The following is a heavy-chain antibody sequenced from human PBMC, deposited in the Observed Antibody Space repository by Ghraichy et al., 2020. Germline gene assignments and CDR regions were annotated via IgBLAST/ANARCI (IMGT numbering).Heavy chain of an antibody. V-gene: IGHV4-4*02. CDR3: ARGVRGIVGATRFDY. D-gene: IGHD1-26*01. CDR2: IYHSGST. Sequence: SETLSLTCAVSGGSISSSNWWSWVRQPPGKGLEWIGEIYHSGSTNYNPSLKSRVTISVDKSKNQFSLKLSSVTAADTAVYYCARGVRGIVGATRFDYWGQGTLVTVSS. J-gene: IGHJ4*02. CDR1: GGSISSSNW.